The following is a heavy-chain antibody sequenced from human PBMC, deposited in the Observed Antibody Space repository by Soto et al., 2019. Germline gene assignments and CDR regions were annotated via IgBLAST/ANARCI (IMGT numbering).Heavy chain of an antibody. V-gene: IGHV3-23*01. D-gene: IGHD2-15*01. CDR1: GFTISSYA. CDR2: ISGSGQST. CDR3: AKLRSTVVVAATNY. J-gene: IGHJ4*02. Sequence: PGGSLRLSCAGSGFTISSYALSWVRQAPGKGLEWVSTISGSGQSTYYADSVKGRFTISRDNSENTLYLQMNSLRAEDTALYYCAKLRSTVVVAATNYWGQGTLVTVSS.